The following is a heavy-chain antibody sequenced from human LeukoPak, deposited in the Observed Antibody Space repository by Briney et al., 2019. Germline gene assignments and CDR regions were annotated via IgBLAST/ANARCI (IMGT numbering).Heavy chain of an antibody. J-gene: IGHJ6*02. V-gene: IGHV1-2*02. CDR3: ARGAGDPTMVRGVIITCYGMDV. Sequence: XXWXRQAPGQGLEWMGWINPNSGGTNYAQKFQGRVTMTRDTSISTAYMELSRLRSDDTAVYYCARGAGDPTMVRGVIITCYGMDVWGQGTTVTVSS. CDR2: INPNSGGT. D-gene: IGHD3-10*01.